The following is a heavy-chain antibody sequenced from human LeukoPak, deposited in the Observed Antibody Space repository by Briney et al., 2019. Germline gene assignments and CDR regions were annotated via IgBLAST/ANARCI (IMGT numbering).Heavy chain of an antibody. J-gene: IGHJ5*02. CDR1: GFTVSSKY. CDR2: IFSGDDT. V-gene: IGHV3-66*01. D-gene: IGHD2-2*01. CDR3: ARDFGRGYCSSNNCYGWFDP. Sequence: GGSLRLSCAASGFTVSSKYMSWVRQAPGKGLEWVSVIFSGDDTYYADSVKGRFTIPRGSSENTLYLQMNSQRAEDTAVYYCARDFGRGYCSSNNCYGWFDPWGQGTLVTVSS.